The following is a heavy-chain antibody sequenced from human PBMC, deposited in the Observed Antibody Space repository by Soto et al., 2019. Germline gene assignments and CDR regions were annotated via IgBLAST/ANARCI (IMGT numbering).Heavy chain of an antibody. CDR1: GFTFSSYA. V-gene: IGHV3-23*01. D-gene: IGHD3-10*01. CDR3: AKEKRSPAYYYYGMDV. Sequence: GGSLRLSCAASGFTFSSYAMSWVRQAPGKGLEWVSAISDSGGSAFYAGSVKGRFTISRDNFKNRLYLQMNSLRAEDTAVYYCAKEKRSPAYYYYGMDVWGQGTTVTVSS. CDR2: ISDSGGSA. J-gene: IGHJ6*02.